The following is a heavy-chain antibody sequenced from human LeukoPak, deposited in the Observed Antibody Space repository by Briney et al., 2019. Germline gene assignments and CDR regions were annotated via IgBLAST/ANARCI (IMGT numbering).Heavy chain of an antibody. CDR1: GGSFSGYY. V-gene: IGHV4-34*01. CDR2: INHSGST. J-gene: IGHJ4*02. Sequence: PSETLSLTCAGYGGSFSGYYWSWIRQPPGKGLEWIGEINHSGSTNYNPSLKSRVTISVDTSKNQFSLKLSSVTAADTAVYYCARHGAIMTTVTTPFDYWGQGTLVTVSS. CDR3: ARHGAIMTTVTTPFDY. D-gene: IGHD4-17*01.